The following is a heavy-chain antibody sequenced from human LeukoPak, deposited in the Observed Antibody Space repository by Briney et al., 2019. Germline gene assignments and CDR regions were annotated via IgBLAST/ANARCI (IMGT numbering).Heavy chain of an antibody. CDR2: IYYSGST. Sequence: PSETLSLSCTDSGGSIRSYYLSWIRQPPGKGLEWIGYIYYSGSTDYNPSLKSRVTISVDTSKNQFSLKLSSVTAADTPVYYCARHKSGGRYPLEYWGQGTLVTVSS. J-gene: IGHJ4*02. CDR3: ARHKSGGRYPLEY. V-gene: IGHV4-59*08. D-gene: IGHD1-26*01. CDR1: GGSIRSYY.